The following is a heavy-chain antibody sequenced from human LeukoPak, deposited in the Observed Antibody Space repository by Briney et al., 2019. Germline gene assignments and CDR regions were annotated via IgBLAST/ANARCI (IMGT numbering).Heavy chain of an antibody. CDR3: ATDLTTRDIVVVVAAIA. CDR1: GYTLTELS. Sequence: ASVKVSCKVSGYTLTELSMHWVRQAPGKGLEWMGGFDPEDGETIYAQKFQGRVTMTEDTSTDTAYTELSSLRSEDTAVYYCATDLTTRDIVVVVAAIAWGQGTLVTVSS. CDR2: FDPEDGET. D-gene: IGHD2-15*01. V-gene: IGHV1-24*01. J-gene: IGHJ5*02.